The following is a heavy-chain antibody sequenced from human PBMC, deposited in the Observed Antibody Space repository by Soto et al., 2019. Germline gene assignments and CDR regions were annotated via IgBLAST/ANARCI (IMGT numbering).Heavy chain of an antibody. J-gene: IGHJ3*02. V-gene: IGHV1-18*01. CDR2: ISAYNGNT. CDR1: GYTFTSYG. D-gene: IGHD2-2*01. CDR3: ARDIVVVPAAIPRALLYAPDAFDI. Sequence: GASVKVSCKASGYTFTSYGISWVRQAPGQGLEWMGWISAYNGNTNYAQKLQGRVTMTTDTSTSTAYMELRSLRSDDTAVYYCARDIVVVPAAIPRALLYAPDAFDIWGQGPMVTVSS.